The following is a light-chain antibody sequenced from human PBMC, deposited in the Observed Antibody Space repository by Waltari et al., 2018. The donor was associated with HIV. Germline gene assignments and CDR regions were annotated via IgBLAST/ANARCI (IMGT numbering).Light chain of an antibody. V-gene: IGLV2-14*01. CDR1: SSDVGGYNY. CDR3: SSYTSSSTFV. J-gene: IGLJ1*01. Sequence: QSALTQPASVSGSPGQSITISCTGTSSDVGGYNYVSWYQQHPGKAPKLMIYDVSKRPSGVPNRFSGSKSGNTASLTISGLQAEDEADYYCSSYTSSSTFVFGTGTKVTVL. CDR2: DVS.